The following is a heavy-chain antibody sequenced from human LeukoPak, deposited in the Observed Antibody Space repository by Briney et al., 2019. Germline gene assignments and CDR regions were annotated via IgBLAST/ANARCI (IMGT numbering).Heavy chain of an antibody. CDR1: GGSFSGYY. D-gene: IGHD2-2*01. CDR3: ARGMPYYFDY. CDR2: INHSGST. V-gene: IGHV4-34*01. J-gene: IGHJ4*02. Sequence: PSETLSLTCAVYGGSFSGYYWSWIRQPPGKGLEWIGEINHSGSTNYNPSLKSRVTISIDTSKNQSSLRLNSVTAADTAVYYCARGMPYYFDYWGQGTLVTVSS.